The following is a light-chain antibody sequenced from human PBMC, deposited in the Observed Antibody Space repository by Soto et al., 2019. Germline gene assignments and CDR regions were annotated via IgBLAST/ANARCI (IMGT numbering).Light chain of an antibody. V-gene: IGLV1-44*01. J-gene: IGLJ1*01. CDR2: SNN. Sequence: QSVPTQPPSASGILRPRGTISRFESSSNIGSNTVHWYQQLSGMAPKLVIYSNNERPSWVPDRFSGSKSGTSASLAISGLQSEDEADYYCAAWDDSLNGYVCGTWTKVTVL. CDR1: SSNIGSNT. CDR3: AAWDDSLNGYV.